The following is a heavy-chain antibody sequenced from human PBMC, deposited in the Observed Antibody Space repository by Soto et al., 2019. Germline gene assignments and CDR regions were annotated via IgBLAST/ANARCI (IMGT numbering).Heavy chain of an antibody. V-gene: IGHV1-69*06. J-gene: IGHJ3*02. Sequence: ASVKVSCKASGGTFSSYAISWVRQAPGQGLEWMGGIIPIFGTANYAQKFQGRVTITADKSTSTAYMELSSLRSEDTAVYYCARSSPPLSRITMIVVVPGAFDIWGQGTMVTVSS. D-gene: IGHD3-22*01. CDR2: IIPIFGTA. CDR3: ARSSPPLSRITMIVVVPGAFDI. CDR1: GGTFSSYA.